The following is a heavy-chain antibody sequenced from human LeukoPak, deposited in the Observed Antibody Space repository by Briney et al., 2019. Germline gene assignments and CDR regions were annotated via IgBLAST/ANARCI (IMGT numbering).Heavy chain of an antibody. Sequence: GGSLRLSCEAPGFLFTRYWMSWVRQAPGKGPEWVAHIKENGNEQYYADSVKGRFTICRDNVKQSLCLQMNNLRVEDTAVYYCARGPGDYDASDIWGQGTVVTVSS. V-gene: IGHV3-7*01. J-gene: IGHJ3*02. CDR1: GFLFTRYW. CDR2: IKENGNEQ. D-gene: IGHD4-11*01. CDR3: ARGPGDYDASDI.